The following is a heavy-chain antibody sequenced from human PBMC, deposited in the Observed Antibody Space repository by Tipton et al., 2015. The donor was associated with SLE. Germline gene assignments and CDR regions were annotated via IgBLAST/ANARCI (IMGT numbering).Heavy chain of an antibody. V-gene: IGHV4-39*01. CDR3: ARRTSGYAPDY. J-gene: IGHJ4*02. Sequence: TLSLTCSVSGVSISGYYWGWIRQPPGKGLEWIGSIYYSGSTYYNPSLKSRLTLSVDTSKNQFSLNLSSVTAADTAVYYCARRTSGYAPDYWGQGTLVTVSS. CDR1: GVSISGYY. D-gene: IGHD5-12*01. CDR2: IYYSGST.